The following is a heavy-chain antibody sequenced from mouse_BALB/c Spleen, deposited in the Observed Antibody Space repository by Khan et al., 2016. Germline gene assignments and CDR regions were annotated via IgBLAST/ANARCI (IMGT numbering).Heavy chain of an antibody. CDR1: GYTFTNYW. D-gene: IGHD1-1*01. J-gene: IGHJ1*01. CDR2: IYPGGGYT. CDR3: ARFYYGSSYWYFDV. V-gene: IGHV1-63*02. Sequence: QVQLKPSGAELVRPGTSVKISCKASGYTFTNYWLGWVKQRPGHGLEWIGDIYPGGGYTNYNEKFKGKATLTADTSSSTAYMQLSSLTSEDSAVYCCARFYYGSSYWYFDVWGAGTTVTVSS.